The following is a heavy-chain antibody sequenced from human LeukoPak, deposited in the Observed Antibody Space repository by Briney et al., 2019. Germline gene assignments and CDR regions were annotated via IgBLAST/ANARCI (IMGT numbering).Heavy chain of an antibody. Sequence: GGSLRLSCAASGFTFIGHNMNWVRQAPGKGLEWVSFVSISSGTIYYADSVKGRFRISRDNAKSSLDLEMNSLRAEDTAVYYCARERRQWQPFDIWGQGTMVTVSS. CDR3: ARERRQWQPFDI. J-gene: IGHJ3*02. D-gene: IGHD6-19*01. CDR2: VSISSGTI. CDR1: GFTFIGHN. V-gene: IGHV3-48*04.